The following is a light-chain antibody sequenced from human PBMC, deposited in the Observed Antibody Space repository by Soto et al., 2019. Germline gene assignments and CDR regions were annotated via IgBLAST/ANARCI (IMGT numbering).Light chain of an antibody. CDR2: RTL. J-gene: IGKJ4*01. CDR1: QTVRNGY. CDR3: QQYADSPVT. V-gene: IGKV3-20*01. Sequence: EIVLTQSPGFLSVSPGERATLSCRASQTVRNGYLAWYQHKAGQAPRLLIYRTLSRAAGIPDRFSGSGSGTDFTLTISRLEPEDFAVYFSQQYADSPVTFGGGTKVEIK.